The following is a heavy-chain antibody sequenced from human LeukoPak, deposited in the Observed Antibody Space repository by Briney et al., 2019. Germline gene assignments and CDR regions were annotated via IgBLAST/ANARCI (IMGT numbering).Heavy chain of an antibody. Sequence: PETLSLTCTVSGGSISSYYWSWIRQPPGKGPEWIGYIYYSGSTNYNPSLKSRVTISVDTSKNQFSLKLSSVTAADTAVYYCARLDSSSWYGVDMDVWGKGTTVTVSS. V-gene: IGHV4-59*08. CDR3: ARLDSSSWYGVDMDV. J-gene: IGHJ6*03. D-gene: IGHD6-13*01. CDR1: GGSISSYY. CDR2: IYYSGST.